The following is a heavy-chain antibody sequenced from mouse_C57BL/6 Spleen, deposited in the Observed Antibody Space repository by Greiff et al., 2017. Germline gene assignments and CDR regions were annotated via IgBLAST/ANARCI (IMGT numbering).Heavy chain of an antibody. CDR1: GYSFTGYY. V-gene: IGHV1-42*01. CDR3: AIYCDYDVWYFDV. CDR2: INPSTGGT. D-gene: IGHD2-4*01. Sequence: EVQLQQSGPELVKPGASVKISCKASGYSFTGYYMNWVKQSPEKSLEWIGAINPSTGGTTYNQKFKAKDTLTVDKSSSTAYMQLKSLTSEDSAVDYCAIYCDYDVWYFDVWGTGTTVTVSS. J-gene: IGHJ1*03.